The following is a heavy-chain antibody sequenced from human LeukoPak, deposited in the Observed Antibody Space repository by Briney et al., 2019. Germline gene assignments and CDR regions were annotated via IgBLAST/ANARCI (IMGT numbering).Heavy chain of an antibody. CDR3: ARDGRRYYDSSGSKYAFDI. CDR1: GGSISSGGYY. Sequence: SETLSLTCTVSGGSISSGGYYWSWIRQHPGKGLEWIGYIYYSGSTYYNPSLKSRVTISVDTSKNQFSLKLSSVTAADTAVYYCARDGRRYYDSSGSKYAFDIWGQGTMVTVSS. D-gene: IGHD3-22*01. J-gene: IGHJ3*02. CDR2: IYYSGST. V-gene: IGHV4-31*03.